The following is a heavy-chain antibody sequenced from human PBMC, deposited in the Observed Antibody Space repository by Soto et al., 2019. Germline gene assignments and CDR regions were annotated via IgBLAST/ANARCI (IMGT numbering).Heavy chain of an antibody. Sequence: PTLVNPTQTLTLTCTFSGFSLSTSGMCVSWIRQPPGKALEWLARIDWDDDKYYSTSLKTRLTISKDSSKNQVVLTMTNMDPVDTATYYCARRNIGVAGDGMDVWGQGTTVTVSS. J-gene: IGHJ6*02. CDR1: GFSLSTSGMC. V-gene: IGHV2-70*11. CDR3: ARRNIGVAGDGMDV. CDR2: IDWDDDK. D-gene: IGHD2-15*01.